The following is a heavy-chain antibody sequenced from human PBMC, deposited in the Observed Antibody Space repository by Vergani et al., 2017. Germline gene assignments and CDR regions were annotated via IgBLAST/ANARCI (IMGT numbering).Heavy chain of an antibody. J-gene: IGHJ3*01. Sequence: QVQLQESGPGLVKPSQTLSLTCTVSGGSFSTGGQSWTWLRQSAGKGLEWIGSIYTSGATNYNPSLRSRAIISVDASKKQFSLKLTSVTAADTAVYYCARDGGEYDKDALDVWGQGTKVTVTS. CDR3: ARDGGEYDKDALDV. D-gene: IGHD2-21*01. CDR1: GGSFSTGGQS. CDR2: IYTSGAT. V-gene: IGHV4-61*02.